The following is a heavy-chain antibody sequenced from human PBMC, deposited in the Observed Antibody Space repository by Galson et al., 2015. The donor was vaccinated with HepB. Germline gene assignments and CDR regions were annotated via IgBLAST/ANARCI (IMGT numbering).Heavy chain of an antibody. Sequence: SLRLSCAAPGVIFSDYAMGWVRQAPGRGLEWVSTIGGSGDTTYYADSVKGRFTISRDNSKNTMYLQMSSLRADDSAVFYCAARRGAGDLFCYDFWGQGTLVTVSS. CDR2: IGGSGDTT. CDR1: GVIFSDYA. D-gene: IGHD3-9*01. J-gene: IGHJ4*02. CDR3: AARRGAGDLFCYDF. V-gene: IGHV3-23*01.